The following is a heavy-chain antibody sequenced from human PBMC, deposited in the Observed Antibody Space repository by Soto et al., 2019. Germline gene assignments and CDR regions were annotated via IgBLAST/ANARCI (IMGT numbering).Heavy chain of an antibody. V-gene: IGHV4-39*01. D-gene: IGHD2-2*02. CDR2: ISYSGHT. J-gene: IGHJ4*02. CDR1: GVSISSTNSY. CDR3: ARGWIAGSAIP. Sequence: SATLSLTCTVSGVSISSTNSYWGWIRQPPGTGLEWIGSISYSGHTHYNPSLKSQVTISVDTSKNQFSLKLSSVTAADTAVYYCARGWIAGSAIPWGQGTLVTVSS.